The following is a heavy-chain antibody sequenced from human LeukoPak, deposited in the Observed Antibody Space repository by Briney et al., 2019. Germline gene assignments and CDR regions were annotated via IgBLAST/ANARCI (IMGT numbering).Heavy chain of an antibody. CDR3: AELGITMIGGV. J-gene: IGHJ6*04. D-gene: IGHD3-10*02. V-gene: IGHV3-74*01. CDR2: INDDGRST. Sequence: GGSLRLSCAASGFTFSSYWMHWVRQAPGKGLVGVSRINDDGRSTSYADSVKGRFTISRDNAKNTLYLQMNSLRAEDTAVYYCAELGITMIGGVWGKGTTVTISS. CDR1: GFTFSSYW.